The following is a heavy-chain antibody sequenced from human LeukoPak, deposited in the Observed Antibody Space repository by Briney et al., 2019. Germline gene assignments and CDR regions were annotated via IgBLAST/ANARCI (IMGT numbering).Heavy chain of an antibody. CDR2: INPNSGGT. CDR3: ARVAVGATTHYYYGMDV. CDR1: GYTFTGYH. D-gene: IGHD1-26*01. J-gene: IGHJ6*02. Sequence: ASVKVSCKASGYTFTGYHMHWVRQAPGQGLEWIGWINPNSGGTNYAQKFQGWVTMTRDTSISTAYMELSRLRSDDTAVYYCARVAVGATTHYYYGMDVWGQGTTVTVSS. V-gene: IGHV1-2*04.